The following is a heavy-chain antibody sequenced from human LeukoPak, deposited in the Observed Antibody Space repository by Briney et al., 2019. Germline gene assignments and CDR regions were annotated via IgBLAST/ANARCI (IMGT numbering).Heavy chain of an antibody. CDR2: IYYSGST. J-gene: IGHJ4*02. CDR3: ARDHDGSGSYYSFDY. V-gene: IGHV4-39*07. Sequence: SETLSLTCTVSGGSISSSSYYWGWIRQPPGKGLEWIGSIYYSGSTNYNPSLKSRVTISVDTSKNQFSLKLSSVTAADTAVYYCARDHDGSGSYYSFDYWGQGTLVTVSS. CDR1: GGSISSSSYY. D-gene: IGHD3-10*01.